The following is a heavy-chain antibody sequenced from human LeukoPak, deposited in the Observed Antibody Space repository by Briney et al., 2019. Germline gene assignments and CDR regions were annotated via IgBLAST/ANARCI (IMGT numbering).Heavy chain of an antibody. D-gene: IGHD5-18*01. CDR1: GYTFTGYY. Sequence: ASVKVSCKASGYTFTGYYMHWVRQAPGQGLEWMGWINPNSGGTNYAQKFQGRVTMTRNTSISTAYMELSSLRSEDTAVYYCARGPSLGDTTMVFDYWGQGTRVTVSS. V-gene: IGHV1-2*02. J-gene: IGHJ4*02. CDR2: INPNSGGT. CDR3: ARGPSLGDTTMVFDY.